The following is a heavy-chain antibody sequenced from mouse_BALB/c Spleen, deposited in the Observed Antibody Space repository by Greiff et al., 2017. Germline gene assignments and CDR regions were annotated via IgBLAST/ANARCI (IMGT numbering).Heavy chain of an antibody. CDR3: ARKGYFDY. CDR2: ISPGDGST. CDR1: GYTFTSYD. Sequence: QVQLQQSGAELVKPGASVKLSCKASGYTFTSYDINWVRQRPEQGLEWIGWISPGDGSTKYNEKFKGKATLTTDKSSSTAYMQLSRLTSEDSAVYICARKGYFDYWGQGTTLTVSS. V-gene: IGHV1S56*01. J-gene: IGHJ2*01.